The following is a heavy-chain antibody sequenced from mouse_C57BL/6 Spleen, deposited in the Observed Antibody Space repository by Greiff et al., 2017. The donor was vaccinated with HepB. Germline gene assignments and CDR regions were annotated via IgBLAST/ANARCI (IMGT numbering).Heavy chain of an antibody. CDR2: ISSGSSTI. J-gene: IGHJ1*03. CDR3: ARNGYSYWYFDV. Sequence: EVKLMESGGGLVKPGGSLKLSCAASGFTFSDDGMHWVRQAPEKGLEWVAYISSGSSTIYYADTVKGRFTISRDNAKNTLFLQMTSLRSEDTAMYYCARNGYSYWYFDVWGTGTTVTVSS. D-gene: IGHD2-3*01. CDR1: GFTFSDDG. V-gene: IGHV5-17*01.